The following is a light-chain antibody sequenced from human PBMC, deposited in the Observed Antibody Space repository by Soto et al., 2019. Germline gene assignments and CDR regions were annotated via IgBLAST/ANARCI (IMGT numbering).Light chain of an antibody. Sequence: EIVLTQSPGTLSLSPGKRATLSCRASQSVSSNYLAWYQQKPGQAPRLLIYGASSRATGIPDRFSGSGSGTDFTLTISRLEPEDFAVYYCQQYGSSPMTFGQGTRLEIK. J-gene: IGKJ5*01. V-gene: IGKV3-20*01. CDR2: GAS. CDR3: QQYGSSPMT. CDR1: QSVSSNY.